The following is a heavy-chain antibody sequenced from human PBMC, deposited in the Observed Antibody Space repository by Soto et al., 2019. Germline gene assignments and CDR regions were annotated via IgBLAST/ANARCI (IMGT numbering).Heavy chain of an antibody. Sequence: VQLQESGPGLVKPSGTLSLTCAVSGGSISSSNWWSWVRQPPGKGLEWVSVIYSGGSTYYADSVKDRFTISRDNSKNTLYLQMNSLRAEDTAVYYCARETGYDSSGYYRFQYFHHWGPGTLVTVSS. J-gene: IGHJ1*01. D-gene: IGHD3-22*01. V-gene: IGHV3-53*01. CDR2: IYSGGST. CDR3: ARETGYDSSGYYRFQYFHH. CDR1: GGSISSSNW.